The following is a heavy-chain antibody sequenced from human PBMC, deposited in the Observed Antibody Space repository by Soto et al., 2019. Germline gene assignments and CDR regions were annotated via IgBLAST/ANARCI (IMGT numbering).Heavy chain of an antibody. D-gene: IGHD6-19*01. J-gene: IGHJ4*02. CDR3: ARQAVDGGYSGGWYFDS. CDR1: GGSISSSCYF. V-gene: IGHV4-39*01. Sequence: QLQLPESGPGLVKPSETLFLTCTVSGGSISSSCYFWGWIRQPPGKGLEWIGSVSYNVRPYYNPSLKGRLTMSVDTSKNQFFLKLTSVTAADTAVYYCARQAVDGGYSGGWYFDSWGQGTLVTVSS. CDR2: VSYNVRP.